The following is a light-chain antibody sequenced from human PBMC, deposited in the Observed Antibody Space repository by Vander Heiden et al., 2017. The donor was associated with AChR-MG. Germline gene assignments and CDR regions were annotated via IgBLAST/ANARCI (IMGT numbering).Light chain of an antibody. J-gene: IGKJ2*01. CDR2: DAS. Sequence: EIVLIQSPATLSLSPGERATLSCRASQSVSSYLAWYQQKPGQAPRLLIYDASNRATGIPARFSGSGSGTDFTLTISSLDPADFAVYYCQQRSNWPYTFGQGTKLEIK. V-gene: IGKV3-11*01. CDR1: QSVSSY. CDR3: QQRSNWPYT.